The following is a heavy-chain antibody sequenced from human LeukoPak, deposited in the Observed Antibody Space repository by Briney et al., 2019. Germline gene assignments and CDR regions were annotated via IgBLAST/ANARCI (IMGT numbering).Heavy chain of an antibody. CDR1: GASISSESYY. CDR3: ARAAAAAGGQYFDY. D-gene: IGHD6-13*01. CDR2: VYHSGST. V-gene: IGHV4-39*07. Sequence: PSETLSLTCTVAGASISSESYYWGWIRQPPGKGLEWIGAVYHSGSTNYNPSLKSRVTIFGDTSKNQFSLQLSSVTAADTAVYYCARAAAAAGGQYFDYWGQGTLVAVSS. J-gene: IGHJ4*02.